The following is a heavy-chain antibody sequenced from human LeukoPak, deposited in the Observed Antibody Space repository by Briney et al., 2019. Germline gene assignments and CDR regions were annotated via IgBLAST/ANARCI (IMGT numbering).Heavy chain of an antibody. Sequence: GASVKVSCKASGYTFTGYYMHWVRQAPGQGLEWMGWINPNSGGTNYAQKFQGRVTMTRDTSISTAYMELSRLRSDDTAVYYCARGYYYDSSGYLHSQQDIWGQGTMVNVSS. CDR1: GYTFTGYY. V-gene: IGHV1-2*02. D-gene: IGHD3-22*01. CDR2: INPNSGGT. CDR3: ARGYYYDSSGYLHSQQDI. J-gene: IGHJ3*02.